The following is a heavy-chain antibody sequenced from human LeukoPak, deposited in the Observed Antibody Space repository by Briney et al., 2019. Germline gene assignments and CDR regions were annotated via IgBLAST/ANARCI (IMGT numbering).Heavy chain of an antibody. V-gene: IGHV3-7*01. CDR3: ARDKEASGSDYLGVNDY. J-gene: IGHJ4*02. CDR2: IGQDGSER. D-gene: IGHD3-10*01. CDR1: GFTLSNYW. Sequence: PGGSLRLSCAASGFTLSNYWMTWVRQAPGKGLEWVANIGQDGSERYYVGSVKGRFTISRDNAKNSLSLRMNSLRAEDTAVYYCARDKEASGSDYLGVNDYWGQGTLVTVSS.